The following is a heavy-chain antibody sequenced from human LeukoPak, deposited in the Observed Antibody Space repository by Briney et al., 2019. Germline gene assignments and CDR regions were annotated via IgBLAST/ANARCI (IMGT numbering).Heavy chain of an antibody. CDR1: GFTFSSYS. Sequence: GGSLRLSCAASGFTFSSYSMNWVRQAPGKGLEWVSSISSSSYIYYADSVKGRFTISRDNAKNSLYLQMNSLRAEDTAVYYCARAVPYCSSTSCYRKMFDYWGQGTLVTVSS. CDR2: ISSSSYI. CDR3: ARAVPYCSSTSCYRKMFDY. V-gene: IGHV3-21*01. D-gene: IGHD2-2*02. J-gene: IGHJ4*02.